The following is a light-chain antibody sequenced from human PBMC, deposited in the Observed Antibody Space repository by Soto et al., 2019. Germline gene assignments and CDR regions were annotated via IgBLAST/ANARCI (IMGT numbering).Light chain of an antibody. CDR3: QQYNNWPPLT. Sequence: PGERATLSCRASQSVSSSYLAWYQQKPGQAPRLLIYGASGRATGIPDRFSGSVSGTDFTLTISSLQSEDFAVYYCQQYNNWPPLTFGGGTKVEIK. J-gene: IGKJ4*01. V-gene: IGKV3D-15*01. CDR2: GAS. CDR1: QSVSSSY.